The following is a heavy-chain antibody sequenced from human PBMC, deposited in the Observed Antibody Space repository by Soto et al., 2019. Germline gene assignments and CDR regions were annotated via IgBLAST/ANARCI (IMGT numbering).Heavy chain of an antibody. V-gene: IGHV4-59*01. D-gene: IGHD6-19*01. CDR3: AREDYSGWVHWLDP. J-gene: IGHJ5*02. CDR2: IYDSGTT. Sequence: QVQLQESGPGLVKPSETLSLICSVSGDSMKTYAWSWIRQPPGKGLEWIGYIYDSGTTNYNPSLKTRITMSIDTSKRLFSLSLRSVNAADTAIYYCAREDYSGWVHWLDPWGQGILVTVSS. CDR1: GDSMKTYA.